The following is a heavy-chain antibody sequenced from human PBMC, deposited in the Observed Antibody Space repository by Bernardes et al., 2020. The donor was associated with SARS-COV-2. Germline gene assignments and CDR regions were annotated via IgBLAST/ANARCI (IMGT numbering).Heavy chain of an antibody. CDR1: GFTFNNHG. CDR3: AKNEGTQWLGHAFDI. V-gene: IGHV3-30*18. D-gene: IGHD6-19*01. CDR2: MSKDGTNT. J-gene: IGHJ3*02. Sequence: GRSLRLSCAATGFTFNNHGVHWVRQAPGKGLEWVAVMSKDGTNTYYADSVNGRFTISRDNSKNTLYLQMNSLRVEDTAVYFCAKNEGTQWLGHAFDIWGQGTMVTVSS.